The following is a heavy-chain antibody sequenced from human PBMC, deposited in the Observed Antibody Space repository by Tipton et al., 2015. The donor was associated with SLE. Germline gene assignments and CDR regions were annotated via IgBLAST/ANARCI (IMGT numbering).Heavy chain of an antibody. J-gene: IGHJ3*02. Sequence: GLVKPSETLSLPCAVYGGSFSGYYWSWIRQPAGKGLEWIGRIYTSGSTNYNPSLKSRVTMSVDTSKNQFSLKLSSVTAADTAVYYCARDSFTGDFAFDIWGQGTMVTVSS. CDR1: GGSFSGYY. CDR2: IYTSGST. V-gene: IGHV4-4*07. D-gene: IGHD3-16*01. CDR3: ARDSFTGDFAFDI.